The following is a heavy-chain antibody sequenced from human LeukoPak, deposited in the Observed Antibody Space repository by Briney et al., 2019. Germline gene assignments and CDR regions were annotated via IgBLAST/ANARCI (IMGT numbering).Heavy chain of an antibody. J-gene: IGHJ4*02. V-gene: IGHV3-30*03. D-gene: IGHD1-26*01. CDR2: ISHDGSNK. Sequence: GGSLRLSCAASGFTFSSYGMHWVRQAPGKGLEWVAVISHDGSNKYYADSVKGRFTISRDNSKNTLYLQMNSLRAEDTAAYYCATEYPQNSGSYSAFDYWGQGTLVTVSS. CDR1: GFTFSSYG. CDR3: ATEYPQNSGSYSAFDY.